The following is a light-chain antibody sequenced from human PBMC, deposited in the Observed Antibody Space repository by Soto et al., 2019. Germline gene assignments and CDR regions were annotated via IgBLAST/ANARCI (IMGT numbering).Light chain of an antibody. CDR2: SNN. CDR3: AAWDDSLNGLYV. CDR1: ISNIASNT. V-gene: IGLV1-44*01. J-gene: IGLJ1*01. Sequence: QSVLAQPPSASGTPGQRFTISCSGRISNIASNTVNWYQQLPGTAPKLLIYSNNQRPSGVPDRFSGSKSGTSASLAISGLQSEDEADYYCAAWDDSLNGLYVFGTGTKATVL.